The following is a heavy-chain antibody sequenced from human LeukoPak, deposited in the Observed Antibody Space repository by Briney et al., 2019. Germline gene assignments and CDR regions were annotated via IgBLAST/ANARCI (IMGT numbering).Heavy chain of an antibody. V-gene: IGHV1-69*13. J-gene: IGHJ4*02. CDR3: ARGRKDYDSSGYILPY. Sequence: ASVKVSCKASGGTFSSYAISWVRQAPGQGLEWMGGIIPIFGTANYAQKFQGRVTITADESTSTAYMELSSLRSEDTAVYYCARGRKDYDSSGYILPYWGQRTLVTVSS. D-gene: IGHD3-22*01. CDR2: IIPIFGTA. CDR1: GGTFSSYA.